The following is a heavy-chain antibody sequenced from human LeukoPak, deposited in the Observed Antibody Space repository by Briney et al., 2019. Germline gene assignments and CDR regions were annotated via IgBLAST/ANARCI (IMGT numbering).Heavy chain of an antibody. D-gene: IGHD4-17*01. CDR2: MNPNSGNT. Sequence: ASVKVSCQASGYTFTSYDINWVRQATGQGLEWMGWMNPNSGNTGYAQKFQGRVTMTRNTSISTAYMELSSLRSKDTAVYYCARGSSNDYGDSPVDYWGQGTLVTVSS. V-gene: IGHV1-8*01. CDR3: ARGSSNDYGDSPVDY. CDR1: GYTFTSYD. J-gene: IGHJ4*02.